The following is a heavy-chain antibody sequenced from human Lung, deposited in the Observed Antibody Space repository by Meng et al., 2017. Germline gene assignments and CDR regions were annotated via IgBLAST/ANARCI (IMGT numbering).Heavy chain of an antibody. J-gene: IGHJ4*02. CDR1: GGSFSDYY. D-gene: IGHD4-11*01. Sequence: QGALPQWGAGILKPSETLSLTCVVSGGSFSDYYWSWIRQPPGKGLEWIGEINHSGSTNYNPSLESRATISVDTSQNNLSLKLSSVTAADSAVYYCARGPTTMAHDFDYWGQGTLVTVSS. CDR3: ARGPTTMAHDFDY. CDR2: INHSGST. V-gene: IGHV4-34*01.